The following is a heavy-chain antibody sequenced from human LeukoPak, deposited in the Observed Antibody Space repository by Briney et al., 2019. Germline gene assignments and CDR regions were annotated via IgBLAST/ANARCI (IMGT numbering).Heavy chain of an antibody. Sequence: ASVKVSCKASGYTFTNYGMNWVRQAPGQGLEWMGWINTNTGNPTYAQGFTGRLVFSLDTSVSTAYLQITSLKAEDTAVYFCARDSYCSGGTCYSRVGYWGQGTEVTVSS. V-gene: IGHV7-4-1*02. CDR1: GYTFTNYG. CDR3: ARDSYCSGGTCYSRVGY. J-gene: IGHJ4*02. D-gene: IGHD2-15*01. CDR2: INTNTGNP.